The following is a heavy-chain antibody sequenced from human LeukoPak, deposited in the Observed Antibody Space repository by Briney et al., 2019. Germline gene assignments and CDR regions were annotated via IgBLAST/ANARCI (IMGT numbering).Heavy chain of an antibody. J-gene: IGHJ4*02. V-gene: IGHV1-18*01. Sequence: ASVKVSCTASGYTFTSYGISWVRQAPGQGLEWMGWISAYNGNTNYAQKLQGRVTMTTDTSTSTAYMELRSLRSDDTAVYYCARLWFGESSINPFDYWGQGTLVTVSS. CDR1: GYTFTSYG. CDR3: ARLWFGESSINPFDY. D-gene: IGHD3-10*01. CDR2: ISAYNGNT.